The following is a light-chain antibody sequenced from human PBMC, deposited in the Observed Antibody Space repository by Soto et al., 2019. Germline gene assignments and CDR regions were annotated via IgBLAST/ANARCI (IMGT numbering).Light chain of an antibody. CDR1: KLGDKY. Sequence: SYELTQPPSVSVSPGQTASITCSGAKLGDKYACWFQQKPGQSPVLVIYQDNKRPSGIPERFSGSNSGNTATLTISGTQAMDEADYYCQAWDSSTALVFGGGTKVTVL. CDR2: QDN. V-gene: IGLV3-1*01. CDR3: QAWDSSTALV. J-gene: IGLJ2*01.